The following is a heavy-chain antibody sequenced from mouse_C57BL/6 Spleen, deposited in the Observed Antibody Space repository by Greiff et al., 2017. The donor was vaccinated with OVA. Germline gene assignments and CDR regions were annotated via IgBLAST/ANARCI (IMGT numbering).Heavy chain of an antibody. Sequence: EVQGVESGGGLVKPGGSLKLSCAASGFTFSDYGMHWVRQAPEKGLEWVAYISSGSSTIYYADTVKGRFTISRDNAKNTLFLQMTSRRSEDTAMDYCARHSNYGGWFAYWGQGTLVTVSA. CDR1: GFTFSDYG. CDR2: ISSGSSTI. CDR3: ARHSNYGGWFAY. J-gene: IGHJ3*01. D-gene: IGHD2-5*01. V-gene: IGHV5-17*01.